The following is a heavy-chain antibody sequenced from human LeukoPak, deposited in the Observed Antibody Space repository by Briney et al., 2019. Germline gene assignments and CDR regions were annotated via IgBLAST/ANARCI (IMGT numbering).Heavy chain of an antibody. CDR2: FSGSGGST. Sequence: GGSLRLSCAASGFTFSSYAMSWVRQAPGKGLECISGFSGSGGSTYYADSVKGRFTISRDNAKNSLYLQMNSLRAEDTAVYYCAREGDYYGSGSYYSYWGQGTLVTVSS. V-gene: IGHV3-23*01. CDR3: AREGDYYGSGSYYSY. D-gene: IGHD3-10*01. CDR1: GFTFSSYA. J-gene: IGHJ4*02.